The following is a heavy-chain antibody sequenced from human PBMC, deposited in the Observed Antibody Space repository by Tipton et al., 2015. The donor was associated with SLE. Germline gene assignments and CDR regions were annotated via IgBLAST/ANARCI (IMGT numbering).Heavy chain of an antibody. D-gene: IGHD3-22*01. J-gene: IGHJ4*02. CDR2: IDPSDSYT. CDR1: GYSFTSYW. Sequence: QSGPEVKKPGESLRISCKGSGYSFTSYWISWVRQMPGKGLEWMGRIDPSDSYTNYSPSFQGHVTISADKSISTAYLQWSSLKASDTAMYYCARRFQGGYDSSGYYVYWGQGTLVTVSS. CDR3: ARRFQGGYDSSGYYVY. V-gene: IGHV5-10-1*01.